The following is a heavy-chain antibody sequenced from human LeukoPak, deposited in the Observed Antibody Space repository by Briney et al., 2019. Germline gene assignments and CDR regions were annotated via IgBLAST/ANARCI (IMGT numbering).Heavy chain of an antibody. V-gene: IGHV4-31*03. CDR3: ARAPMVRGVITGYYFDY. CDR1: GGSISSGGYY. CDR2: IYYSGST. D-gene: IGHD3-10*01. J-gene: IGHJ4*02. Sequence: SQTLSLTCTVSGGSISSGGYYWSWIRQHPGEGLEWIGYIYYSGSTYYNPSLKSRVTISVDTSKNQFSLKLSSVTAADTAVYYCARAPMVRGVITGYYFDYWGQGTLVTVSS.